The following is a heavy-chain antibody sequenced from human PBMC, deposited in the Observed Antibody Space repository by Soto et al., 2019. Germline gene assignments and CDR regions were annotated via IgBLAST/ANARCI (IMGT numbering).Heavy chain of an antibody. D-gene: IGHD6-13*01. Sequence: SETLSLTCTVSGGSVGSGSYYWSWVRQPPGKGLEWIGYIYYSGSTNYNPSLKSRVTISVDTSKNQFSLKLSSVTAADTAVYYCARHSSSWPIFDYWGQGTLVTVSS. CDR3: ARHSSSWPIFDY. CDR2: IYYSGST. J-gene: IGHJ4*02. V-gene: IGHV4-61*01. CDR1: GGSVGSGSYY.